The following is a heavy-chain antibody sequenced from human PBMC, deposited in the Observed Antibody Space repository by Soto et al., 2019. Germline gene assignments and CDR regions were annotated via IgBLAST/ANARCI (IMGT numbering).Heavy chain of an antibody. CDR1: GFTFSTYA. CDR3: AKLLVQSFDY. V-gene: IGHV3-23*01. Sequence: EVQLLESGGGLVQPGGSLRLSCAASGFTFSTYAMSWVRQAPGKGLEWVSTIDRNTGGSTNHAESVRGRFTISRDNSKDTLYLQMNSLRAEDTAVYYCAKLLVQSFDYWGQGTLVTVSS. J-gene: IGHJ4*02. CDR2: IDRNTGGST.